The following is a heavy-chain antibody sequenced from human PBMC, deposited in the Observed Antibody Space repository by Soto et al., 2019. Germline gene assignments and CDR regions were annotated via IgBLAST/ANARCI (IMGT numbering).Heavy chain of an antibody. CDR1: EFSFSKYA. Sequence: SLRLDWAASEFSFSKYARSLVRQAPGKGLEWVSAISGSGGSTYYADSVKGRFTISRDNSKNTLYLQMNSLRAEDTAVYYCAKVRIVVDPGAFDIWGQGTMVTVSS. V-gene: IGHV3-23*01. CDR2: ISGSGGST. CDR3: AKVRIVVDPGAFDI. J-gene: IGHJ3*02. D-gene: IGHD3-22*01.